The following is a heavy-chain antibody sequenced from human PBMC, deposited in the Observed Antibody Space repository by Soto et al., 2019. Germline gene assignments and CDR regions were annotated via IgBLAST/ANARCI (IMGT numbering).Heavy chain of an antibody. Sequence: QITLKESGPALVKPTQTLTLTCTFSGFSLSNTGMTVGWNRQPPGKALEWLALIYWHDDKRYNPSLKNRLTIAKDTSKNQVVLTLTNVGPVDTATYYCARSRFEILTGPFDSWGQGTLGTVSS. CDR3: ARSRFEILTGPFDS. D-gene: IGHD3-9*01. J-gene: IGHJ5*01. CDR2: IYWHDDK. V-gene: IGHV2-5*01. CDR1: GFSLSNTGMT.